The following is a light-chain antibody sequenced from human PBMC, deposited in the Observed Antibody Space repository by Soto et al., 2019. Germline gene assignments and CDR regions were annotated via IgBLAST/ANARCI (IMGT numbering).Light chain of an antibody. CDR3: QKYDSAPLT. V-gene: IGKV1-27*01. Sequence: DVQMTQSPSSLSASVGDRVAMTCRASQGIYNYVAWYQQKPGEVPELLIYAASTLQSGVPSRFSGSGSGTDFTLTISSLQPEDVATYYCQKYDSAPLTFGGGTKVDI. J-gene: IGKJ4*01. CDR1: QGIYNY. CDR2: AAS.